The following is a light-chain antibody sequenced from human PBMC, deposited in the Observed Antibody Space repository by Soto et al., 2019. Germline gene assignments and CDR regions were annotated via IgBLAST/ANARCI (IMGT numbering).Light chain of an antibody. Sequence: QSVLTQPASVSGSPGQSITISCSGTSSDIGAYDHFAWFQQFPGKTPKLVIYSVSNRPSGVSYRFSGSKSGNTASLTISGLQADDEADYYCISYTVSRSYVFGPGTKAPS. CDR1: SSDIGAYDH. V-gene: IGLV2-14*01. CDR3: ISYTVSRSYV. J-gene: IGLJ1*01. CDR2: SVS.